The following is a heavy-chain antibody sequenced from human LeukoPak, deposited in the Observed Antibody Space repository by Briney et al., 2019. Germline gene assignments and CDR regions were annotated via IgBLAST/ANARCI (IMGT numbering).Heavy chain of an antibody. D-gene: IGHD6-13*01. V-gene: IGHV1-46*01. J-gene: IGHJ5*02. Sequence: ASVKVSCRASGYTFTSYYMHWVRQAPGQGLEWMGIINPSGGSTSYAQKFQGRVTMTRDTSTSTVYMELSSLRSEDTAVYYCAGSSWPNWFDPWGQGTLVTVSS. CDR3: AGSSWPNWFDP. CDR1: GYTFTSYY. CDR2: INPSGGST.